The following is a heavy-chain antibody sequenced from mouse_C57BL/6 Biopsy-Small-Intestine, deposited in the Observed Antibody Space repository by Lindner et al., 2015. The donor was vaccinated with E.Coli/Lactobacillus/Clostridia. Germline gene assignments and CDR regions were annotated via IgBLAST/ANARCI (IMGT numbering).Heavy chain of an antibody. Sequence: VQLQESGAELARPGASVKLSCKASGYTFTSYGISWVKQRTGQGLEWIGEIYPRSGNTYYNEKFKGKATLTADKSSSTAYMELRNLTSEDSAVYFCARFPVDGSSYGWFAYWGQGTLVTVSA. D-gene: IGHD1-1*01. CDR1: GYTFTSYG. CDR2: IYPRSGNT. CDR3: ARFPVDGSSYGWFAY. V-gene: IGHV1-81*01. J-gene: IGHJ3*01.